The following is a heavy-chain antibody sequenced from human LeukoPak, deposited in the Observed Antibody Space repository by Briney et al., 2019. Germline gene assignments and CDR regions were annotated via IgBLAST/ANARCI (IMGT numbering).Heavy chain of an antibody. CDR2: ISGSGGST. CDR1: GFTFSSYA. D-gene: IGHD1-26*01. V-gene: IGHV3-23*01. J-gene: IGHJ4*02. Sequence: GGSLRLSCAASGFTFSSYAMSWVRQAPGKGLEWVSAISGSGGSTYYADSVKGRFAISRDNSKNTLYLQMNSLRAEDTAVYYCAKTSKWGLLPDYWGQGTLVTVSS. CDR3: AKTSKWGLLPDY.